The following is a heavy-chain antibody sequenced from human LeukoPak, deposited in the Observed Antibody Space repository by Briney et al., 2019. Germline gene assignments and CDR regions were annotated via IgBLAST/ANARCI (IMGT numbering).Heavy chain of an antibody. D-gene: IGHD3-22*01. CDR2: MNPNSGNT. Sequence: ASVNVSCKASGYTFTSYDINWVRQATGQGLEWMGWMNPNSGNTGYAQKFQGRVTMTRNTSISTAYMELSSLRSEDTAVYYCARDYYDSSGFTGGDAFDIWGQGTMVTVSS. J-gene: IGHJ3*02. CDR3: ARDYYDSSGFTGGDAFDI. CDR1: GYTFTSYD. V-gene: IGHV1-8*01.